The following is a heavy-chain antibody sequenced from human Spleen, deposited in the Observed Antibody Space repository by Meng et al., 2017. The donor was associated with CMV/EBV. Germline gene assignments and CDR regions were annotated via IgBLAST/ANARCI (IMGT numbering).Heavy chain of an antibody. V-gene: IGHV1-2*02. CDR1: GGTFSSYA. J-gene: IGHJ6*02. CDR2: INPNSGGT. Sequence: ASVKVSCKASGGTFSSYAISWVRQAPGQGLEWMGWINPNSGGTNYAQKFQGRVTMTRDTSISTAYMELSRLRSDDTAVYYCARDLGSSGSYQPWYYYYGMDVWGQGTTVTVSS. CDR3: ARDLGSSGSYQPWYYYYGMDV. D-gene: IGHD1-26*01.